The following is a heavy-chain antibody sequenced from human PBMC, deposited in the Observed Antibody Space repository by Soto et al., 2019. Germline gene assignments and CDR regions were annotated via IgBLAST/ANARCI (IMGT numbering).Heavy chain of an antibody. CDR1: GGTFSSYA. D-gene: IGHD6-6*01. CDR3: ARVSSSSAPHYYYYYGMDV. V-gene: IGHV1-69*01. J-gene: IGHJ6*02. Sequence: QVQLVQSGAEVKKPGSSVKVSCKASGGTFSSYAISWVRQAPGQGLEWMGGIIPIFGTANYAQKFQGRVTITADEYTSTAYMELSSLRSEDTAVYYCARVSSSSAPHYYYYYGMDVWGQGTTVTVSS. CDR2: IIPIFGTA.